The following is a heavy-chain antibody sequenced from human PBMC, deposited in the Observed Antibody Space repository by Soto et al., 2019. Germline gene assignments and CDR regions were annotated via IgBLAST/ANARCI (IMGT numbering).Heavy chain of an antibody. CDR2: ISAYNGNT. CDR3: ATVPGYSSSWYRWFDP. V-gene: IGHV1-18*01. Sequence: ASVKVSCKASGYTFTSYGISWVRQAPGQGLEWMGWISAYNGNTNYAQKLQGRVTMTTDTSTSTAYMELRSLRSDDTAVYYCATVPGYSSSWYRWFDPWGQGTLVTVSS. J-gene: IGHJ5*02. D-gene: IGHD6-13*01. CDR1: GYTFTSYG.